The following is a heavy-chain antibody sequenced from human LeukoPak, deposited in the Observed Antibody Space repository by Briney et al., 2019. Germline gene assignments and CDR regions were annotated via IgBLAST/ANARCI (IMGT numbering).Heavy chain of an antibody. CDR1: GYTFTSYN. D-gene: IGHD1-26*01. J-gene: IGHJ5*02. CDR3: ARDRRANLNWFDP. Sequence: ASVKLSCKASGYTFTSYNMHWVRQPPGQGLGWMGIINPSGGSTSYAQKFQGRVTMTRDTSTSTVYMELSSLRSEDTAVYYCARDRRANLNWFDPWGQGTLVTVSS. V-gene: IGHV1-46*01. CDR2: INPSGGST.